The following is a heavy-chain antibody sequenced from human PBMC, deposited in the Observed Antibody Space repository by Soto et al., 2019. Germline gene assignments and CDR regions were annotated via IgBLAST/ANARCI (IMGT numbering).Heavy chain of an antibody. CDR1: GGSVSSASFY. Sequence: SETLSLTCTVSGGSVSSASFYWSWIRQPPGKGLEWIGYIYYDGSTNYNPSLTLKSRVTISVDTSKNQFSLNLSSVTAADTAVYYCAREYSRYYDFWSGYYTGVGYFDYWGQGTLVTVSS. V-gene: IGHV4-61*01. J-gene: IGHJ4*02. CDR3: AREYSRYYDFWSGYYTGVGYFDY. CDR2: IYYDGST. D-gene: IGHD3-3*01.